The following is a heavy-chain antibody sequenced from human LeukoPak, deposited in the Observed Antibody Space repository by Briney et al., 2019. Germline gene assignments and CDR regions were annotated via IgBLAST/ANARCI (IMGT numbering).Heavy chain of an antibody. CDR1: GFTFSSYA. D-gene: IGHD6-13*01. V-gene: IGHV3-23*01. J-gene: IGHJ4*02. CDR3: AEAVAAAPRGGYFDY. Sequence: ETGGSLRLSCAASGFTFSSYAMSWVRQAPGKGLEWVSAISGSGGSTYYADSVKGRFTISRDNSKNTLYLQMNSLRAEDTAVYYCAEAVAAAPRGGYFDYWGQGTLVTVSS. CDR2: ISGSGGST.